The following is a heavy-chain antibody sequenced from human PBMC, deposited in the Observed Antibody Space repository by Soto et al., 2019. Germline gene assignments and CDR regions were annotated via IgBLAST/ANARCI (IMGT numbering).Heavy chain of an antibody. D-gene: IGHD3-3*01. CDR1: GGSISSSSYY. CDR3: ARVKSITIFGVVHAGMDV. J-gene: IGHJ6*02. CDR2: IYYSGST. V-gene: IGHV4-31*03. Sequence: PSETLSLTCTVSGGSISSSSYYWSWIRQHPGKGLEWIGYIYYSGSTYYNPSLKSRVTISVDTSKNQFSLKLSSVTAADTAVYYCARVKSITIFGVVHAGMDVWGQGTTVTVSS.